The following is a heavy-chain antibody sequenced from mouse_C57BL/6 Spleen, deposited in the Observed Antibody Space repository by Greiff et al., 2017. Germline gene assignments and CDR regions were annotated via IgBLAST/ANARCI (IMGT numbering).Heavy chain of an antibody. Sequence: VQLQQSGAELVRPGASVTLSCKASGYTFTDYEMHWVKQTPVHGLEWIGAIDPEPGGTAYNQKFKGKAILTADKSSSTAYMELRSLTSEDSAVYYCTEGWDDSFADWGQGTLVTVSA. CDR3: TEGWDDSFAD. CDR1: GYTFTDYE. CDR2: IDPEPGGT. D-gene: IGHD1-1*02. V-gene: IGHV1-15*01. J-gene: IGHJ3*01.